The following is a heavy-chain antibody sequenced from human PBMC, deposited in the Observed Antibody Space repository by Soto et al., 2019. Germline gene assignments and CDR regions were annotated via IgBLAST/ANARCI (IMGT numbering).Heavy chain of an antibody. CDR3: AKDYSVAGTGGFDP. CDR1: GFTFSSYG. J-gene: IGHJ5*02. Sequence: QVQLVESGGGVVQPGRSLRLSCAASGFTFSSYGMHWVRQAPGKGLEWVAVISYDGSNKYYADSVKGRFTISRDNSKNTLYLQMNSLRAEGTAVYYCAKDYSVAGTGGFDPWGQGTLVTVSS. D-gene: IGHD6-19*01. CDR2: ISYDGSNK. V-gene: IGHV3-30*18.